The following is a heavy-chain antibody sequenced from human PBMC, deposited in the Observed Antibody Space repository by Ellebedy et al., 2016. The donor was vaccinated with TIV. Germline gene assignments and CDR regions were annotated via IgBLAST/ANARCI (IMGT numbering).Heavy chain of an antibody. CDR3: ARDLGPWRDYYYYGMDV. J-gene: IGHJ6*02. CDR2: ISSSSSYI. CDR1: GFTSSSYS. Sequence: GGSLRLXCAASGFTSSSYSMNWVRQAPGKGLEWVSSISSSSSYIYYADSVKGRFTISRDNAKNSLYLQMNSLRAEDTAVYYCARDLGPWRDYYYYGMDVWGQGTTVTVSS. V-gene: IGHV3-21*01. D-gene: IGHD3-16*01.